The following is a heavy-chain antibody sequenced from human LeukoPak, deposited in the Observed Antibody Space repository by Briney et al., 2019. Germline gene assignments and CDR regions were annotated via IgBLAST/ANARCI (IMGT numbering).Heavy chain of an antibody. D-gene: IGHD6-19*01. V-gene: IGHV1-46*01. J-gene: IGHJ5*02. CDR1: GYAFSSYS. CDR3: ARGKQWLAP. CDR2: INPSGGST. Sequence: SLKLSSTPSGYAFSSYSMHWVRQAPRQGLEWMGIINPSGGSTSYAQKFQGRVTMTRDTSTSTVYMELSSLRSEDTAVYYCARGKQWLAPWGQGTLVTVSS.